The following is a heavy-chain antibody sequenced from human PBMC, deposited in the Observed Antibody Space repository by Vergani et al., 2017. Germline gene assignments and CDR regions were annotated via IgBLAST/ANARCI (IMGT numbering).Heavy chain of an antibody. V-gene: IGHV1-3*01. CDR3: ARGYSSGWYFNYYYMDV. J-gene: IGHJ6*03. D-gene: IGHD6-19*01. CDR1: GYTFTSYA. Sequence: QVQLVQSGAEVKKPGASVKVSCKASGYTFTSYAMHWVRQAPGQRLEWMGWINAGNENTKYTKKFQGIDTITRDTSALTAYMGLSSLRSEDTAVYYCARGYSSGWYFNYYYMDVWGKGTTVTVSS. CDR2: INAGNENT.